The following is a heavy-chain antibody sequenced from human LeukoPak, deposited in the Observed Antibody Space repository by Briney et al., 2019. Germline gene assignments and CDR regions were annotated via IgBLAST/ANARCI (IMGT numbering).Heavy chain of an antibody. Sequence: SETLSLTCTVSGGSISSYYWSWIRQPPGKGLEWIGYIYYSGSTNYNPSLKSRVTISVDTSKNQFSLKLSSVTAADTAVYYCAALAVVYESDYWGQGTLVTVSS. J-gene: IGHJ4*02. D-gene: IGHD1-14*01. V-gene: IGHV4-59*01. CDR2: IYYSGST. CDR1: GGSISSYY. CDR3: AALAVVYESDY.